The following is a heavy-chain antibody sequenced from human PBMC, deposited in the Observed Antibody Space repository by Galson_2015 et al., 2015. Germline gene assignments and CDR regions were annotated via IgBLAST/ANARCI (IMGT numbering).Heavy chain of an antibody. J-gene: IGHJ6*02. CDR1: GFTFSSYG. CDR2: ISYDGSNK. D-gene: IGHD2-8*01. Sequence: SLRRSCAASGFTFSSYGMHWVRQAPGKGLEWVAVISYDGSNKYYADSVKGRFTISRDNSKNTLYLQMNSLRAEDTAVYYCAKDLPYCTNGVCYSEYGMDVWGQGTTVTVSS. V-gene: IGHV3-30*18. CDR3: AKDLPYCTNGVCYSEYGMDV.